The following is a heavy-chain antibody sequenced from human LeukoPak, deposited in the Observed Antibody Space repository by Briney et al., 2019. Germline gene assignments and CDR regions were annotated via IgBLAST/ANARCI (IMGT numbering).Heavy chain of an antibody. CDR3: PLELGEGFDY. Sequence: GGSLRLSCAASGFTFSTYSMNWVRQAPGKGLEWISNISSSSTTIYYADSVKGRFTISRDNAKNSLYLQMNSLRAEDTAVYYCPLELGEGFDYWGQGTLVTVSS. D-gene: IGHD1-7*01. CDR1: GFTFSTYS. V-gene: IGHV3-48*01. CDR2: ISSSSTTI. J-gene: IGHJ4*02.